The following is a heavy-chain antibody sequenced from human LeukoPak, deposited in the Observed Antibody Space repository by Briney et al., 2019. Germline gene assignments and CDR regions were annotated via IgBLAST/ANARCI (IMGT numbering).Heavy chain of an antibody. D-gene: IGHD4-23*01. J-gene: IGHJ4*02. CDR2: IYPGDSDT. V-gene: IGHV5-51*01. CDR1: GYRFASYW. Sequence: GESLKIYCKGSGYRFASYWIARVRQMPGKGLEWMGIIYPGDSDTRYSPSFQGQVTISADKSISAAYLQWSSLKASETAMYYCARHTNDYGGYGDYCGQGTLVTVSS. CDR3: ARHTNDYGGYGDY.